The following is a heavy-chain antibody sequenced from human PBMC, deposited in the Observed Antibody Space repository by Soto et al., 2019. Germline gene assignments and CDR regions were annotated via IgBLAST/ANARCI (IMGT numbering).Heavy chain of an antibody. CDR1: GFTFSNAW. J-gene: IGHJ3*02. CDR3: TVLGYCSGGSCYRSAFDI. D-gene: IGHD2-15*01. CDR2: IKSKTDGGTT. Sequence: EVQLVESGGGLVKPGGSLRLSCAASGFTFSNAWMSWVRQAPGKGLEWVGRIKSKTDGGTTDYAAPVKGRFTISRDDSKNTLYLQMNSLKTEDTAVYYCTVLGYCSGGSCYRSAFDIWGQGTMVTVSS. V-gene: IGHV3-15*01.